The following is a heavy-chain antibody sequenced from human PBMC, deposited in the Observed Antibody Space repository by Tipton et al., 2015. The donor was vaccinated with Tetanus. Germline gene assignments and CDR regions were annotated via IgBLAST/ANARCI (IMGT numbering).Heavy chain of an antibody. CDR3: TRELDCSGGGCYSYGLDV. CDR1: GFTFRSYG. D-gene: IGHD2-15*01. V-gene: IGHV3-33*01. J-gene: IGHJ6*02. Sequence: SGFTFRSYGMHWVRQAPGKGLEWVAVLWFDGGDEYYADSVKGRFTISRDNSKNTVYLQMNGLRAEDTAVYYCTRELDCSGGGCYSYGLDVWGRGTTVTVSS. CDR2: LWFDGGDE.